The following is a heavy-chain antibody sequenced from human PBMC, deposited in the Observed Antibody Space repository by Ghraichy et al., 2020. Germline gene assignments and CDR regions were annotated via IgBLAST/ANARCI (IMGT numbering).Heavy chain of an antibody. V-gene: IGHV3-23*01. Sequence: GGSLRLSCAASGFTFNTYGMSWVRQAPGTGLEWVSAISHNGVSTIYADSVKGRFTISRDNSKNTFYLQMNSLRAEDTAVYYCARRDISALHYFDCWGQGTLLTVSS. J-gene: IGHJ4*02. D-gene: IGHD6-19*01. CDR2: ISHNGVST. CDR1: GFTFNTYG. CDR3: ARRDISALHYFDC.